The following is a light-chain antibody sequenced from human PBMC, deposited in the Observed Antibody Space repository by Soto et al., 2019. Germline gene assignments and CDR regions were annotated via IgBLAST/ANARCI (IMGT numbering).Light chain of an antibody. V-gene: IGKV3-20*01. CDR3: QQYGTSSLT. CDR2: GAS. Sequence: EIVLTQSPGTLSLSPGERATLSCRASQSVSSSYLAWCQQKPGQAPRLLIYGASSRATGIPDRFSGSGSGTDFTLTISRLEPEDFAVYYCQQYGTSSLTFGGGTKVDIK. CDR1: QSVSSSY. J-gene: IGKJ4*01.